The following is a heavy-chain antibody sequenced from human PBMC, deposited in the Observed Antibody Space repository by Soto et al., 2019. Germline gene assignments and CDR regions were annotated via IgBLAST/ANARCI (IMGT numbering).Heavy chain of an antibody. CDR1: GGTIISSGYY. J-gene: IGHJ5*02. Sequence: SETKSLTSPVSGGTIISSGYYWGWISKPPGKGLEWIGTIYYSGSTYYNPSLKSRVTISVDTSKNQFSLKLSSVTAADTAVYYCVTGFGELSWFDPWGQGTLVTVSS. CDR2: IYYSGST. CDR3: VTGFGELSWFDP. D-gene: IGHD3-10*01. V-gene: IGHV4-39*07.